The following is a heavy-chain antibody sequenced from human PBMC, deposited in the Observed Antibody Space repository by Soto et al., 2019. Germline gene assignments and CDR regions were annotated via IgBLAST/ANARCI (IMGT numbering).Heavy chain of an antibody. D-gene: IGHD3-3*01. CDR2: IVPNVGTV. CDR3: ARRDTSGFLRYFDN. V-gene: IGHV1-69*06. Sequence: EASVKVSCKSSGGTFSSFINYPINGVRQAPGQGLEWMGGIVPNVGTVNYAQKFRGKVTITADKSTGTAYMELSSLRSEDTALYYCARRDTSGFLRYFDNWGQGTQVTVSS. CDR1: GGTFSSFINYP. J-gene: IGHJ4*02.